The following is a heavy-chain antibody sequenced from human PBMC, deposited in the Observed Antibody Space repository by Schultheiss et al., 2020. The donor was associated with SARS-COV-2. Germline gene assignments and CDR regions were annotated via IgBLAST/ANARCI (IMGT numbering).Heavy chain of an antibody. V-gene: IGHV3-30*04. Sequence: GGSLRLSCAASGFTFSSYAMHWVRQAPGKGLEWVAVISYDGSNKYYAESVKGRFTISRDTSKNTLYLQMNSLRAEDTAVYYCARDYCSITSCYDYWGQGTLVTVSS. J-gene: IGHJ4*02. D-gene: IGHD2-2*01. CDR2: ISYDGSNK. CDR3: ARDYCSITSCYDY. CDR1: GFTFSSYA.